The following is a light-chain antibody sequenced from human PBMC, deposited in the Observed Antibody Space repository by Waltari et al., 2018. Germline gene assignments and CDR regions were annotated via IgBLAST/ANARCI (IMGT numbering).Light chain of an antibody. CDR3: ATWDNSLTDVV. V-gene: IGLV1-51*01. Sequence: QSVLTQPPSVSAAPGQKVTISCSGSSSNIGNYYVSWYHQLPGAAPKLLIYDNNKRPSGIPDRFPASKPGTSATLGITGLQIGDEADDYCATWDNSLTDVVFGGGTKLTVL. CDR1: SSNIGNYY. J-gene: IGLJ3*02. CDR2: DNN.